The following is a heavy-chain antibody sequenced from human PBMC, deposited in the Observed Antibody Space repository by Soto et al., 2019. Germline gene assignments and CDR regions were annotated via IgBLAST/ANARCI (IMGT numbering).Heavy chain of an antibody. CDR2: IYYSGST. J-gene: IGHJ4*02. CDR3: ARARGARYFDY. CDR1: GCSISSGDYY. Sequence: PSETLSLTCTFSGCSISSGDYYWSWIRQPPGKGLEWIGYIYYSGSTYYNPSLKSRVTISVDTSKNQFSLKLSSVIAADTAVYYCARARGARYFDYWGQGTLVTVSS. D-gene: IGHD2-15*01. V-gene: IGHV4-30-4*01.